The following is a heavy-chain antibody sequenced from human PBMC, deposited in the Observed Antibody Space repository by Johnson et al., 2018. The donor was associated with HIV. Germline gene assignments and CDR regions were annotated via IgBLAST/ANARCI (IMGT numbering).Heavy chain of an antibody. V-gene: IGHV3-9*01. J-gene: IGHJ3*02. D-gene: IGHD6-6*01. CDR2: ISWNSGSI. CDR1: GFTFSSYA. CDR3: ARDGSQLADAFDI. Sequence: QLVESGGGVVQPGRSLRLSCAASGFTFSSYAMHWVRQAPGKGLEWVSGISWNSGSIGYADSVKGRFTISRDNSKNTLYLQMNSLRAEDTAVYYCARDGSQLADAFDIWGQGTMVTVSS.